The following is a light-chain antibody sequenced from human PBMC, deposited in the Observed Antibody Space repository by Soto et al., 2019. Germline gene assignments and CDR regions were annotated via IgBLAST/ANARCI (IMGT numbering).Light chain of an antibody. CDR2: DVS. Sequence: QSALTQPASVSGSPGQSITISCTGTSSDLGTYNYVSWYQQHPGKAPKLMIYDVSDRPSGVSNRFSGSKSGNMASLTISGLQADDEADYYCSSYTSTSTRVVFGGGTKLTVL. CDR3: SSYTSTSTRVV. V-gene: IGLV2-14*03. J-gene: IGLJ2*01. CDR1: SSDLGTYNY.